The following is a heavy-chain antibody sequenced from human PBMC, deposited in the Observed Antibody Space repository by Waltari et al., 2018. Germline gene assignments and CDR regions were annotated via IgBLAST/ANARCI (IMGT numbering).Heavy chain of an antibody. CDR2: ISPNSGDT. Sequence: QVQLVQSGAEVQKPGASVKVSCKASGYTFTEYYIHWVRQAPGQGLEWMGWISPNSGDTKFAQRFQGRVTMTRDTSISTAYMELSRLTSDDTAVYYCARGSRYCTSTTCPSSAFDVWGQGTTVTVSS. V-gene: IGHV1-2*02. D-gene: IGHD2-2*01. J-gene: IGHJ6*02. CDR1: GYTFTEYY. CDR3: ARGSRYCTSTTCPSSAFDV.